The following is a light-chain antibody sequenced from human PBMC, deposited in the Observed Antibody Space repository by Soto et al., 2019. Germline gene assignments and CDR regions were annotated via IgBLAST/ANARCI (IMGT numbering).Light chain of an antibody. J-gene: IGKJ1*01. CDR3: QQYYSTPSWT. Sequence: DIVMTQSPDSLAVSLGERATINCKSSQSVLYSSNNKNYLAWYQQKPGQPPKLLIYWASTRESGVPDRFSGSGFGTDFTLTISSLQAEDGAVYYCQQYYSTPSWTFGQGTKVEIK. CDR1: QSVLYSSNNKNY. V-gene: IGKV4-1*01. CDR2: WAS.